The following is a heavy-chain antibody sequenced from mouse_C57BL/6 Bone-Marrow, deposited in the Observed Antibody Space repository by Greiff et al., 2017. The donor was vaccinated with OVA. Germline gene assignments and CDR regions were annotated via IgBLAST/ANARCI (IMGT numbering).Heavy chain of an antibody. V-gene: IGHV5-4*01. CDR1: GFTFSSYA. CDR3: ATITTVVATDYFDY. Sequence: EVQLVESGGGLVKPGGSLKLSCAASGFTFSSYAMSWVRQTPEKRLEWVATISDGGSYTYYPDNVKGRFTISRDNAKNNLYLQMSHLKSEDTAMYYCATITTVVATDYFDYWGQGTTLTVSS. D-gene: IGHD1-1*01. CDR2: ISDGGSYT. J-gene: IGHJ2*01.